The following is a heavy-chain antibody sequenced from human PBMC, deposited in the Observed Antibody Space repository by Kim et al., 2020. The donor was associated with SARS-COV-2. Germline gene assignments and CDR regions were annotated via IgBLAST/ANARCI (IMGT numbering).Heavy chain of an antibody. CDR3: AKTSSTFKFPT. CDR2: T. V-gene: IGHV3-23*01. Sequence: TYYADPVKGRFTISRDTSKNTLFLQMSSLRADDTAIYYCAKTSSTFKFPTWGQGTLVIVSS. J-gene: IGHJ4*02. D-gene: IGHD6-6*01.